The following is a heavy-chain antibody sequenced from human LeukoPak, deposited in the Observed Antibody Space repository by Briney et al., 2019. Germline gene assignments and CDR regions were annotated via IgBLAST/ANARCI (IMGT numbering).Heavy chain of an antibody. CDR1: GFTFSSYS. J-gene: IGHJ4*02. CDR3: ARDPSRREGKGDY. Sequence: GGSLRLSCAASGFTFSSYSMNWVRQAPGKGLEWVSSISSSSSYIYYADSVKGRFTISRDNANNSLYLQMNSLRAEDTAVYYCARDPSRREGKGDYWGQGTLVTVSS. CDR2: ISSSSSYI. V-gene: IGHV3-21*01.